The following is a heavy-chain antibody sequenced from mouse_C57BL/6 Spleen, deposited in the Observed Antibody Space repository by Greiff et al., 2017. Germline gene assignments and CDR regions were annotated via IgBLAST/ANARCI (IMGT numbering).Heavy chain of an antibody. V-gene: IGHV5-12*01. CDR1: GFTFSDYY. CDR3: ARSQGLYSMDY. J-gene: IGHJ4*01. CDR2: ISNGGGST. Sequence: EVMLVESGGGLVQPGGSLKLSCAASGFTFSDYYMYWVRQTPEKRLEWVAYISNGGGSTYYPDTVKGRFTISRDNAKNTLYLQMSRLKSEDTAMYSCARSQGLYSMDYWGQGTSVTVSA.